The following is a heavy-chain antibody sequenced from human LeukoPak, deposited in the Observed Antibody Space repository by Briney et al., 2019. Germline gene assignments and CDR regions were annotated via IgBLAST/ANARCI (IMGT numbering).Heavy chain of an antibody. Sequence: ASVNVSCKASGGTFSSYAISWVRQAPGQGLEWMGRIIPILGIANYAQKFQGRVTITADKSTSTAYMELSSLRSEDTAVYYCARESITMIVVAMGFDYWGQGTLVTVSS. CDR2: IIPILGIA. D-gene: IGHD3-22*01. J-gene: IGHJ4*02. CDR3: ARESITMIVVAMGFDY. CDR1: GGTFSSYA. V-gene: IGHV1-69*04.